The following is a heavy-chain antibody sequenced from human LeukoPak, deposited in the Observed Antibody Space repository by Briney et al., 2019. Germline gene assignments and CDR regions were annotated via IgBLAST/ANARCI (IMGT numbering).Heavy chain of an antibody. CDR1: GFTFGNYA. CDR3: AKVRRSPLWYYFDY. CDR2: ISYDGKNQ. D-gene: IGHD2-21*01. Sequence: GGSLRLSCVGSGFTFGNYALHWVRHIPSRGMEWVSLISYDGKNQYYADSVKGRFTISRDTSQNTLYLQMNSLRAEDTAVYYCAKVRRSPLWYYFDYWGQGTLVTVSS. V-gene: IGHV3-30*04. J-gene: IGHJ4*02.